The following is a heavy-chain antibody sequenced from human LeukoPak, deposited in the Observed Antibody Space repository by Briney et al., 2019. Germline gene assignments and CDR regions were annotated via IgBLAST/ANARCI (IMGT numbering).Heavy chain of an antibody. CDR3: AREELVGPGIAAAQFDY. Sequence: GGSLRLSCAASGFTFSSYWMHWVRQAPGKGLVWVSRINSGGSSTSYADSVKGRFTISRDNAKNTLYLQMNSLRAEDTAVYYCAREELVGPGIAAAQFDYWGQGTLVTVSS. CDR1: GFTFSSYW. J-gene: IGHJ4*02. D-gene: IGHD6-13*01. CDR2: INSGGSST. V-gene: IGHV3-74*01.